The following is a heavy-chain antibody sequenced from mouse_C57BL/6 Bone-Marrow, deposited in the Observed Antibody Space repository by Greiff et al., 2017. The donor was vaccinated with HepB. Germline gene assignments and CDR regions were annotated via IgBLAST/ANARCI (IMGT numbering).Heavy chain of an antibody. Sequence: DVQLVESGGDLVKPGGSLKLSCAASGFTFSSYGMSWVRQTPDKRLEWVATISSGGSYTYYPDSVKGRFTISRDNAKNTLYLQMSSLKSEDTAMYYCASPLITTVVATFHWYFDVWGTGTTVTVSS. J-gene: IGHJ1*03. CDR3: ASPLITTVVATFHWYFDV. CDR1: GFTFSSYG. D-gene: IGHD1-1*01. V-gene: IGHV5-6*01. CDR2: ISSGGSYT.